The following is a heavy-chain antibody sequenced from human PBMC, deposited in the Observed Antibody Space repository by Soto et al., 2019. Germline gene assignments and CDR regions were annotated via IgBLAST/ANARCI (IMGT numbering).Heavy chain of an antibody. D-gene: IGHD3-3*01. V-gene: IGHV4-31*03. CDR2: IYYSGST. CDR1: GGSISSGGYY. J-gene: IGHJ3*02. Sequence: PSETLSLTCTVSGGSISSGGYYWSWIRQHPGKGLEWIGYIYYSGSTYYNKSLKSRVTISVDTSKNKFSMKLSSVTAADTAVYYCARSLSEILTNYDFWSGYYHDAFDIWGQGTMVTVSS. CDR3: ARSLSEILTNYDFWSGYYHDAFDI.